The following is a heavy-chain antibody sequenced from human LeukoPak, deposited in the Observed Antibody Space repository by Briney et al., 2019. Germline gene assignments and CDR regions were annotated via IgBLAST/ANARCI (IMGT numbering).Heavy chain of an antibody. CDR3: ARGAGSTSVGWIDP. Sequence: PSETLSLTCTVSGDSISSSSYYWGWIRQPPGKGLEWIGHIYYTGDTRYSSSLKSRVTISMDTSNNQLFLRLTSATTADTAIYFCARGAGSTSVGWIDPWGQGTVVAVSS. V-gene: IGHV4-61*05. D-gene: IGHD2-15*01. CDR2: IYYTGDT. J-gene: IGHJ5*02. CDR1: GDSISSSSYY.